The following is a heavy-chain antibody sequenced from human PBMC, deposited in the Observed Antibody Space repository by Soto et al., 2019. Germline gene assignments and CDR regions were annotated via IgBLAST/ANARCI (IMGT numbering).Heavy chain of an antibody. CDR3: ARAGYNWNWDY. J-gene: IGHJ4*02. V-gene: IGHV3-53*01. Sequence: GGSLRLSCAASGFTVSSNYMSWVRQAPGKGLEWVSVIYSGGSTYYADSVKGRFTISRDNSKNTLYLQMNSLRAEDTAVYYCARAGYNWNWDYWGQGTLVTVSS. CDR2: IYSGGST. D-gene: IGHD1-7*01. CDR1: GFTVSSNY.